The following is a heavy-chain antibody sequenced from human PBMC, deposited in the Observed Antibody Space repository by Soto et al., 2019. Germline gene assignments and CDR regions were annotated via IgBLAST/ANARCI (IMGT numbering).Heavy chain of an antibody. J-gene: IGHJ4*02. CDR1: GYSISSDYY. CDR2: IYHSGST. CDR3: ARSLSMKAVGYFDY. D-gene: IGHD3-22*01. Sequence: SETLSLTCAVSGYSISSDYYWGCIRQPPGKGLGWIGSIYHSGSTYYNPPLKSRVTISVDTSKNQFSLKLSSVTAADTAVYYCARSLSMKAVGYFDYWGQGTLVTVSS. V-gene: IGHV4-38-2*01.